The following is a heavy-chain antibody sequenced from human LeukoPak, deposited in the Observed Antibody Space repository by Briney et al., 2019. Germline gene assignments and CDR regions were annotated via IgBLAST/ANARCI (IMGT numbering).Heavy chain of an antibody. CDR3: AKGWELLGWFDP. CDR1: GFTFSSYE. V-gene: IGHV3-48*03. Sequence: GGSLRLSCAASGFTFSSYEMNWVRQAPGKGLEWVSYISSSGSTIYYADSVKGRFTISRDNAKNSLYLQMNSLRAEDTALYYCAKGWELLGWFDPWGQGTLVTVSS. D-gene: IGHD1-26*01. CDR2: ISSSGSTI. J-gene: IGHJ5*02.